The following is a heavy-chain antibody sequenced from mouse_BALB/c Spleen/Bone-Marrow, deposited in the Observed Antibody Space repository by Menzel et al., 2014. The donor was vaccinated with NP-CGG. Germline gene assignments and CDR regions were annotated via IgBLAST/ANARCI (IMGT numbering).Heavy chain of an antibody. CDR2: IDPENGDT. V-gene: IGHV14-4*02. CDR3: NGNYYAMDY. CDR1: GFNIKDYY. D-gene: IGHD2-1*01. J-gene: IGHJ4*01. Sequence: EVKLQESGAELVRSGASVKLSCTASGFNIKDYYMHWVKQRPEQGLEWIGWIDPENGDTEYAPKFQGKATMTADTSSNTAYLQLSSLTSEDTAVYYCNGNYYAMDYRGQGTSVTVSS.